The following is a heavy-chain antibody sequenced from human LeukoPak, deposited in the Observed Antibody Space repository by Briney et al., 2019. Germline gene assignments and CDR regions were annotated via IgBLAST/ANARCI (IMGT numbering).Heavy chain of an antibody. CDR3: ARRAGAYSHPYDS. D-gene: IGHD4/OR15-4a*01. V-gene: IGHV3-53*01. CDR2: IYSDNT. Sequence: GGALRLSCTVSGFTVSSNSMSWVRQAPGKGLEWVSFIYSDNTHYSDSVKGRFTISIDNSNNTLYLKMNSLRAEDTAVYYCARRAGAYSHPYDSWGQGTLVTVSS. J-gene: IGHJ4*02. CDR1: GFTVSSNS.